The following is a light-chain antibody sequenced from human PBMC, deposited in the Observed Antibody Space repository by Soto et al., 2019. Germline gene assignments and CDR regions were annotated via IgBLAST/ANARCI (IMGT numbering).Light chain of an antibody. Sequence: DIQMTQSPSSLSASVGDRVTITCRASQSISSYVSWFQQKAGEAPSLLMYSASSLPSGVPSRFIGSGSGTDFTLTISSLQPEDFATYYCQQNYSPPLSFGGGTKVEI. CDR3: QQNYSPPLS. CDR2: SAS. V-gene: IGKV1-39*01. CDR1: QSISSY. J-gene: IGKJ4*01.